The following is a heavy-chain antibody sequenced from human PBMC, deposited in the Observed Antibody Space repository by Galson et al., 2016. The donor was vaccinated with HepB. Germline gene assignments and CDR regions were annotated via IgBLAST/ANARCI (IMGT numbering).Heavy chain of an antibody. CDR2: IYDNRAYT. J-gene: IGHJ5*02. CDR3: AGLGGNTRVDL. Sequence: ETLSLTCTVSGGSLRSGGYFWSWIRQPPGRGLEWIAYIYDNRAYTRYNPSLGSRITISVDKSKNQVSLKLTSVTAADTAVYFCAGLGGNTRVDLWGQGTLVTVS. CDR1: GGSLRSGGYF. D-gene: IGHD1-7*01. V-gene: IGHV4-61*08.